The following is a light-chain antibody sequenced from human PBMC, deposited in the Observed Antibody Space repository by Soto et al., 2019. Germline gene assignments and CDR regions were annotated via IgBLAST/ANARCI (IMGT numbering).Light chain of an antibody. CDR1: QSVSSY. CDR2: DAS. V-gene: IGKV3-11*01. CDR3: QQRSNWPPT. J-gene: IGKJ5*01. Sequence: EIVLTQSPDTLSLSQGERATLSCRASQSVSSYLAWYQQKPGQAPRLLIYDASNRATGIPARFSGSGSGTDFTLTISSLEPEDFAVYYCQQRSNWPPTFGQGTRLEIK.